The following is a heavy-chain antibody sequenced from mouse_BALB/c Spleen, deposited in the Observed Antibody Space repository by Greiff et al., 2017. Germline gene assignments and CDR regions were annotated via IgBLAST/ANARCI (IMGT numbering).Heavy chain of an antibody. CDR3: ARDPHYYGYWYFDV. D-gene: IGHD1-2*01. CDR1: GYTFTSYV. CDR2: INPYNDGT. Sequence: VQLKQSGPELVKPGASVKMSCKASGYTFTSYVMHWVKQKPGQGLEWIGYINPYNDGTKYNEKFKGKATLTSDKSSSTAYMELSSLTSEDSAVYYCARDPHYYGYWYFDVWGAGTTVTVSS. J-gene: IGHJ1*01. V-gene: IGHV1-14*01.